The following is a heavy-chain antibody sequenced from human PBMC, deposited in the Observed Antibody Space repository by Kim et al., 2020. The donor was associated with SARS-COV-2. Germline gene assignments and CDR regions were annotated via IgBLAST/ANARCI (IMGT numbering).Heavy chain of an antibody. CDR1: GFTFSSYA. D-gene: IGHD3-10*01. CDR3: VKDQGSYYGSGSYHQG. Sequence: GGSLRLSCSASGFTFSSYAMHWVRQAPGKGLEYVSAISSNGGSTYYADSVKGRFTISRDNSKNTLYLQMSSLRAEDTAVYYCVKDQGSYYGSGSYHQGWGQGTLVTVSS. CDR2: ISSNGGST. V-gene: IGHV3-64D*06. J-gene: IGHJ4*02.